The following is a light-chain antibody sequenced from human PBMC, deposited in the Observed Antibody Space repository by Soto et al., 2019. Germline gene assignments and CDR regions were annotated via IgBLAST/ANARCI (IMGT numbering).Light chain of an antibody. CDR1: QGISSY. CDR2: DAS. CDR3: QHASSFART. V-gene: IGKV1-9*01. J-gene: IGKJ4*01. Sequence: QLSPGPGFQSASVGDRVTTTWGASQGISSYLAWYQQKPGKAPKLLIYDASTLQSGVPSRFSGSASGTEFLLTSSSLLPEYFATYYGQHASSFARTFGGGTKVDIK.